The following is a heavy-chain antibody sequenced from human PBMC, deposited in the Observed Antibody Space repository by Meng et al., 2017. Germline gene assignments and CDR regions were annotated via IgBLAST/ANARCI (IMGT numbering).Heavy chain of an antibody. J-gene: IGHJ4*02. V-gene: IGHV3-64*01. CDR2: ISSNGGST. CDR1: GFIFSGYA. Sequence: GESLKISCAASGFIFSGYAIHWVRQAPGKGLEYVSAISSNGGSTYYANSVKGRFAISRDNSKNTLYLQMGSLRAEDAAVYYCARVRVSGYYSYFDYWGQGTLVTVSS. CDR3: ARVRVSGYYSYFDY. D-gene: IGHD3-22*01.